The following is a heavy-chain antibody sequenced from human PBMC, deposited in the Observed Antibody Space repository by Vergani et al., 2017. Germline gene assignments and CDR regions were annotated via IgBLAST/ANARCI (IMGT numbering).Heavy chain of an antibody. CDR1: GFTFSSYG. CDR3: AKAGSVTSGSLQYNFYMDV. Sequence: QVQLVESGGGVVQPGGSLRLSCAASGFTFSSYGMHWVRQAPGKGLEWVAFIRYDGSNKYYADSVKGRFTISRDNSKNTLDLQMNSLRTQDTAVYYCAKAGSVTSGSLQYNFYMDVWGKGTTVTVS. J-gene: IGHJ6*03. D-gene: IGHD3-10*01. V-gene: IGHV3-30*02. CDR2: IRYDGSNK.